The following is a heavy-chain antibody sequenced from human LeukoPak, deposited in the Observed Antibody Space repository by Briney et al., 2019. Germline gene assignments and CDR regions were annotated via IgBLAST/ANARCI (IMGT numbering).Heavy chain of an antibody. Sequence: GGSLRLSCAASGFPFSTYWMHWVRQVPGKGLVWVSRINGDGSNIRYADSVKGRFTISRDNAKNTLYLQMNSLRAEDTAVYYCGRATGYCTDGVCYRGFEYRGQGTLVTVSS. V-gene: IGHV3-74*01. CDR1: GFPFSTYW. CDR3: GRATGYCTDGVCYRGFEY. D-gene: IGHD2-8*01. CDR2: INGDGSNI. J-gene: IGHJ4*02.